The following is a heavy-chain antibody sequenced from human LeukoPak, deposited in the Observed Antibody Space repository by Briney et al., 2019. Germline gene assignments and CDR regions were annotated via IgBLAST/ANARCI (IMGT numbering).Heavy chain of an antibody. CDR2: IYHSGST. D-gene: IGHD7-27*01. Sequence: PSETLSLTCAVSGGSISSGGYSWSWIRQPPGKGLEWIGYIYHSGSTYYNPSLKSRVTISVDRSKNQFSLKLSSVTAADTAVYYCARGPTGVFDYWGQGTPVTVSS. J-gene: IGHJ4*02. V-gene: IGHV4-30-2*01. CDR1: GGSISSGGYS. CDR3: ARGPTGVFDY.